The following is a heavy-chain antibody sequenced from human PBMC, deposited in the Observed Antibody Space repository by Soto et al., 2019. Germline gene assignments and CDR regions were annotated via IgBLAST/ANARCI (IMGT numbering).Heavy chain of an antibody. D-gene: IGHD3-22*01. CDR2: ISYSGMT. Sequence: SETLSLTCTVSGGSMRRSSYYWGWIRQTPGTGLEWIASISYSGMTYYRHSLKGRVAISLDRSQNQFSLRLHSMTAADTALYNCGTYSDLLDTSGYHDVRGQGLQGTVSS. CDR3: GTYSDLLDTSGYHDV. V-gene: IGHV4-39*01. CDR1: GGSMRRSSYY. J-gene: IGHJ4*02.